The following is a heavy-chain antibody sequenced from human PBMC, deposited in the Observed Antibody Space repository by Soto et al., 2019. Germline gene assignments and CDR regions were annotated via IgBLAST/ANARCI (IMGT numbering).Heavy chain of an antibody. CDR3: ARDANSSGWYVWFDP. CDR1: GGSISSGGYY. J-gene: IGHJ5*02. D-gene: IGHD6-19*01. Sequence: LSLTCTVSGGSISSGGYYWSWIRQHPGKGLEWIGYIYYSGSTYYNPSLKSRVTISVDTSKNQFSLRLSSVTAADTAVYYCARDANSSGWYVWFDPWGQGPLVTVSS. CDR2: IYYSGST. V-gene: IGHV4-31*03.